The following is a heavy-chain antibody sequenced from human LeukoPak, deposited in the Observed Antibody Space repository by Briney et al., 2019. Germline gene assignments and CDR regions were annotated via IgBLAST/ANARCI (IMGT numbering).Heavy chain of an antibody. CDR1: GGSISSGSYY. CDR2: IYTSGST. D-gene: IGHD2-15*01. J-gene: IGHJ4*02. Sequence: SETLSLTCTVSGGSISSGSYYWSWIRQPAGRGLEWIGRIYTSGSTNYNPSLKSRVTISVYTSKNQFSLKLSSVTAADTAVYYCARAYCSGGSCYFDYWGQGTLVTVSS. CDR3: ARAYCSGGSCYFDY. V-gene: IGHV4-61*02.